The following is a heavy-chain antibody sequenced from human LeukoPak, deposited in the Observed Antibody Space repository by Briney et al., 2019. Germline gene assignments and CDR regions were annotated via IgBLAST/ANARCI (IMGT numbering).Heavy chain of an antibody. D-gene: IGHD3-3*01. J-gene: IGHJ4*02. CDR1: GGSISSYY. V-gene: IGHV4-59*08. CDR3: ARFLATLDY. Sequence: RSSETLSLTCTVSGGSISSYYWTWIRQPPGKGLEWIGYIYYSGSTNYNPSLKSRVTISVDTSKNQFSLKLSSVTAADTAVYYCARFLATLDYWGQGTLVTVSS. CDR2: IYYSGST.